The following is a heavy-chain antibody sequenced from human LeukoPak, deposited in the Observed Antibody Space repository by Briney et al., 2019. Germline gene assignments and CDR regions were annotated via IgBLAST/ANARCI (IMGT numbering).Heavy chain of an antibody. CDR3: ARDNEDPHITRTTNWFDP. V-gene: IGHV4-39*06. CDR2: IYHSGST. Sequence: SETLSLTCSVSGGSFSLSYYYWGWIRQPPGKALEWIGSIYHSGSTYYNPSLKSRVTISVDTSNNHFPLKLSSVTAADTAVYYCARDNEDPHITRTTNWFDPWGQGTLVTVSS. CDR1: GGSFSLSYYY. J-gene: IGHJ5*02. D-gene: IGHD1-7*01.